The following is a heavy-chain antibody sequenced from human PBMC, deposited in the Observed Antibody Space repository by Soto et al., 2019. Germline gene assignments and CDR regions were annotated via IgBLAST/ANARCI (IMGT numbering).Heavy chain of an antibody. Sequence: GESLKISCKASGYNFINYWIGWVRQMPGKGLEWMGLFYPGDSDIRYSPSFQGQVTISADKSITTTYLQWSSLKASDTATYYCAASIFYYGMDVWGQGTTVTVSS. CDR1: GYNFINYW. CDR2: FYPGDSDI. CDR3: AASIFYYGMDV. J-gene: IGHJ6*02. V-gene: IGHV5-51*01.